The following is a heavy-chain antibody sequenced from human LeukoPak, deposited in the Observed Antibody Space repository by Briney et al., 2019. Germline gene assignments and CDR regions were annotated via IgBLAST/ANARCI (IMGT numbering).Heavy chain of an antibody. D-gene: IGHD6-13*01. CDR3: AKDSSRSSSWYLRY. Sequence: GGSLRLSCAASGFTFSSYAMSWVRQAPGKGLEWVSAISGSGGNTDYADSVKGRFTISRDNSKNTLYLQVNSLRAEDTAVYYCAKDSSRSSSWYLRYWGQGTLVTVSS. J-gene: IGHJ4*02. CDR1: GFTFSSYA. V-gene: IGHV3-23*01. CDR2: ISGSGGNT.